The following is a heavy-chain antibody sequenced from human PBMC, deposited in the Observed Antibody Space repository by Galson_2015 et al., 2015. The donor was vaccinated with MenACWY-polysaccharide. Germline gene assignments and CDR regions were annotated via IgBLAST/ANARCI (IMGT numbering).Heavy chain of an antibody. CDR3: AKDTGPGEYAYSWGTFDI. CDR2: VSASGGST. D-gene: IGHD3-10*01. J-gene: IGHJ3*02. CDR1: GFTFSSYA. Sequence: SLRLSCAASGFTFSSYAMSWVRQAPGKGLEWVSGVSASGGSTVYTDSAKGRFTMSRDNSKRPLNLQMNSLRAEETAVYYCAKDTGPGEYAYSWGTFDIWGRGTMVTVSS. V-gene: IGHV3-23*01.